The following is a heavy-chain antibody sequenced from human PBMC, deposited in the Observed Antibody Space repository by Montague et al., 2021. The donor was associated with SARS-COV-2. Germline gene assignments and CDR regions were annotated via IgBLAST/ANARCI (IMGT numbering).Heavy chain of an antibody. CDR2: ISYDGSNK. Sequence: SLRLSCAASGFTFSSYAMHWVRQAPGKGLEWVAVISYDGSNKYYADSVKGRFTISRDNSKNTPYLQMNSLRAEDTAVYYCLGELSLSLDYWGQGTLVTVSS. J-gene: IGHJ4*02. D-gene: IGHD3-16*02. CDR3: LGELSLSLDY. V-gene: IGHV3-30-3*01. CDR1: GFTFSSYA.